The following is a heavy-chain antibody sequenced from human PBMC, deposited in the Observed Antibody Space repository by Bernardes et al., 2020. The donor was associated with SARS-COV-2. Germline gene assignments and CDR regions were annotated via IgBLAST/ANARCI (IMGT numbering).Heavy chain of an antibody. CDR2: MNPPRGNT. CDR3: AVRSSGWLNWFDP. J-gene: IGHJ5*02. D-gene: IGHD6-19*01. V-gene: IGHV1-8*01. CDR1: GYTFTSYD. Sequence: ASLKVSCKAYGYTFTSYDINWVRQATGQGLEWKGWMNPPRGNTGYAQQFQGRVTMTRNTSISTAYMELSSLRSEDTAVYYCAVRSSGWLNWFDPWGQGTLVTVSS.